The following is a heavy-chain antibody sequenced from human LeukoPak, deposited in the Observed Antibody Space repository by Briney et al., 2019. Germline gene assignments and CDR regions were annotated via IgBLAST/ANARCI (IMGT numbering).Heavy chain of an antibody. CDR2: IRYDGSNK. V-gene: IGHV3-30*02. J-gene: IGHJ4*02. CDR3: AKGSVVAATFDY. Sequence: GGSLRLSCAASGFTFSSYGMHWVRKAPGQGLEWVAFIRYDGSNKYYADSVKGRFTISRDNSKNTLYLQMNSLRAEDTAVYYCAKGSVVAATFDYWGQGTLVTVSP. D-gene: IGHD2-15*01. CDR1: GFTFSSYG.